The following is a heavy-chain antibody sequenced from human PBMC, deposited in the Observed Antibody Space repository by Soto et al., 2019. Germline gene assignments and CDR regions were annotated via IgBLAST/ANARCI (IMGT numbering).Heavy chain of an antibody. V-gene: IGHV1-46*01. Sequence: QVQLVQSGAEVKKPGASVKVSCKASGYSFTNYYTHWVRQAPGQGLEWMGIINPFGGDTNYAQKFQGRHTMTRDTSTSIVYMELSSLRSEDTAIYYCPRAPTPKSFFDYWGQGTLVTVSS. CDR2: INPFGGDT. D-gene: IGHD4-4*01. CDR3: PRAPTPKSFFDY. CDR1: GYSFTNYY. J-gene: IGHJ4*02.